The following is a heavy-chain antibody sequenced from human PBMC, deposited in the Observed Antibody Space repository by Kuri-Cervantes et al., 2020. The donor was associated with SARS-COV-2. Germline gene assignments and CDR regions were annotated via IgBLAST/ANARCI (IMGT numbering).Heavy chain of an antibody. D-gene: IGHD2-21*01. V-gene: IGHV3-30*18. CDR2: ISHDGKNK. Sequence: GGSLRPSWAASGFTFSNNGMHWVRQAPGKGRKWVAVISHDGKNKKCIDSGKGRFTISRNNSQNTQYLHKESLRSEDPAMYYSAKDRVGVRDFWGQGTLVTVSS. CDR1: GFTFSNNG. CDR3: AKDRVGVRDF. J-gene: IGHJ4*02.